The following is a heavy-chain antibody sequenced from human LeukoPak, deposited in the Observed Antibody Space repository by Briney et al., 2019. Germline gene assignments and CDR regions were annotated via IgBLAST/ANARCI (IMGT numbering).Heavy chain of an antibody. V-gene: IGHV3-53*01. CDR2: IYSGGGT. J-gene: IGHJ4*02. CDR1: GFTVSGTY. D-gene: IGHD1-26*01. CDR3: ARGYSGTGF. Sequence: PGGSLRLPCAASGFTVSGTYMSWVRQAPGKGLEWVSLIYSGGGTYYADSVKGRFTISRDNSKNTLYLQMNSLRADDTAVYYCARGYSGTGFWGQGTLVTVSS.